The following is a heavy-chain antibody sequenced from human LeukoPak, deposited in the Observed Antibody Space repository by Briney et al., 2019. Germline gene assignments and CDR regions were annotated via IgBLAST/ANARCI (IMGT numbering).Heavy chain of an antibody. J-gene: IGHJ4*02. Sequence: ASVKVSFKGSGYTFTSYYMHWVRQAPGQGGEWMGIINPSGGSTSYAQKFQGRVTMTRDTSTSTVYMELSSLRSEDTAVYYCARVEMATMVHYWGQGTLVTVSS. V-gene: IGHV1-46*01. D-gene: IGHD5-24*01. CDR2: INPSGGST. CDR3: ARVEMATMVHY. CDR1: GYTFTSYY.